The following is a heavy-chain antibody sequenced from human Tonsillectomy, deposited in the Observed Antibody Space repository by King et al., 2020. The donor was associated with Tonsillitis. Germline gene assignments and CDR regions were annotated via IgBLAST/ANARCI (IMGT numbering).Heavy chain of an antibody. V-gene: IGHV4-39*07. CDR2: IYYSGST. Sequence: LQLQESGPGLVKPSETLSLTCTVSGGSISSSSYYWGWIRQPPGKGLEWIGSIYYSGSTYYNPSLKSRVTILVDTSKNQFSLKLSSVAAADPAVYYCVRRPPGYPIFEYWGQGTLVTVSS. J-gene: IGHJ4*02. CDR1: GGSISSSSYY. CDR3: VRRPPGYPIFEY. D-gene: IGHD5-18*01.